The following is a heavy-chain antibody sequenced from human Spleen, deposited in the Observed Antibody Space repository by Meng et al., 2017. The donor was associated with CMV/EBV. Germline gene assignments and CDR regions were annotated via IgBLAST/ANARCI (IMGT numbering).Heavy chain of an antibody. V-gene: IGHV4-34*01. CDR3: ARDEWSSSWDSEGIDP. Sequence: SETLSLTCAVYGGSFSGYYWTWIRQSPGKGLEWIGEINHSGSTNYNPSLKSRVTISVDTSKNQFSLKLSSVTAADTAVYYCARDEWSSSWDSEGIDPWGQGTLVTVSS. J-gene: IGHJ5*02. CDR1: GGSFSGYY. D-gene: IGHD6-13*01. CDR2: INHSGST.